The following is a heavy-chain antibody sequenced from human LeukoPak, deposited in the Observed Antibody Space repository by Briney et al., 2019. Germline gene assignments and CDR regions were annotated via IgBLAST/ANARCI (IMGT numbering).Heavy chain of an antibody. CDR3: ARETGRFDY. CDR2: ISWNSGSI. CDR1: GFTFDDYA. Sequence: PGGSLRLSCAASGFTFDDYAMHWVRQAPGKGLEWVSGISWNSGSIGYADSVKGRFTISRDNAKNSLYLQMNSLRAEDTAVYYCARETGRFDYWGQGTLVTVSS. V-gene: IGHV3-9*01. D-gene: IGHD1-1*01. J-gene: IGHJ4*02.